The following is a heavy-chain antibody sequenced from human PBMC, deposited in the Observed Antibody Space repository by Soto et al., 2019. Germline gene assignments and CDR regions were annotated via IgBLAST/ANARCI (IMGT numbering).Heavy chain of an antibody. CDR1: GDSVSSNSAG. D-gene: IGHD1-26*01. CDR3: ARGEQYRRRIFDF. Sequence: PSQTLSLTCAITGDSVSSNSAGWSWVRQSPSRGLEWLGRTYYRSKWYYEYAVSVRGRITINPDTSKNQYSLQLNSVTPEDTAVYFCARGEQYRRRIFDFWGQGTLVTVS. CDR2: TYYRSKWYY. V-gene: IGHV6-1*01. J-gene: IGHJ4*01.